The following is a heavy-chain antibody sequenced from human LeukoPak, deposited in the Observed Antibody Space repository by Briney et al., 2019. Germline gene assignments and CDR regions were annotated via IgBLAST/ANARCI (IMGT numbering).Heavy chain of an antibody. CDR3: ARTKRHYYDSSGYYFPYYFDY. CDR1: GGSISSSSYY. V-gene: IGHV4-39*01. D-gene: IGHD3-22*01. Sequence: SETLSLTCTVSGGSISSSSYYWGWIRQPPGKGLEWTGSIYYRGSTYYNPSLKSRVTISVDTSKNQFSLKLSSVTAADTAVYYCARTKRHYYDSSGYYFPYYFDYWGQGTLVTVSS. CDR2: IYYRGST. J-gene: IGHJ4*02.